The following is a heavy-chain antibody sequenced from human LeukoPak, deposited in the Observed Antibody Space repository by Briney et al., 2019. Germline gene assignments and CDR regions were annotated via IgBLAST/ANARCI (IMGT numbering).Heavy chain of an antibody. V-gene: IGHV4-34*01. J-gene: IGHJ4*02. CDR2: INHSGST. Sequence: SETLSLTCAVYGGSFSGYYWSWIRQPPGKGLEWIGEINHSGSTNYNPSLKSRVTTSVDTSKNQFSLKLSSVTAADTAVYYCARVGLSAAAGTSDDYWGQGTLVTVSS. D-gene: IGHD6-13*01. CDR3: ARVGLSAAAGTSDDY. CDR1: GGSFSGYY.